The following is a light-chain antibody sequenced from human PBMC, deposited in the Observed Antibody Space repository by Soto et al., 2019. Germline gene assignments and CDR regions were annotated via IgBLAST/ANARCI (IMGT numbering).Light chain of an antibody. V-gene: IGLV2-8*01. CDR3: SSYAGSNNYV. CDR2: EVT. Sequence: QSALTQPPSASGSPGQSVTISCTGTSSDVGGYNCVSWYQQHPGKAPKRMIYEVTKRPSGVPNRFSGSRSGNTASLTVSGLQAEDEADYYCSSYAGSNNYVFGTGTKGTVL. J-gene: IGLJ1*01. CDR1: SSDVGGYNC.